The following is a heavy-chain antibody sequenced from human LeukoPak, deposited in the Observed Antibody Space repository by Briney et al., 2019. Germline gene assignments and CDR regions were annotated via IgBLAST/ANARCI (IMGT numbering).Heavy chain of an antibody. Sequence: KPSETLSLTCTVSGDSISSSSYYWGWIRQPPGKGLEWIGSIYYSGSTYYNPSLKSRVTISVDTSKNQFSLKLSSVTAADTAVYYCARGRRTYYDSSGYYHLDYWGQGTLVTVSS. J-gene: IGHJ4*02. CDR2: IYYSGST. CDR3: ARGRRTYYDSSGYYHLDY. CDR1: GDSISSSSYY. V-gene: IGHV4-39*01. D-gene: IGHD3-22*01.